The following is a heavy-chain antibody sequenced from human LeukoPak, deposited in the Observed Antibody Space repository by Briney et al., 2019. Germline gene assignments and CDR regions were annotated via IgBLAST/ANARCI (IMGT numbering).Heavy chain of an antibody. J-gene: IGHJ5*02. CDR1: GGSISNYY. V-gene: IGHV4-4*07. Sequence: SETLSLTCTVSGGSISNYYWSWIRQPAGKGLEWIGRVYSSGSTNYNPSLKSRVTMSVDTSKNQFSLKLSSVTAAVTAVYYCARSPSLGGSLLGWFDPWGQGTLVTVSS. CDR2: VYSSGST. CDR3: ARSPSLGGSLLGWFDP. D-gene: IGHD1-26*01.